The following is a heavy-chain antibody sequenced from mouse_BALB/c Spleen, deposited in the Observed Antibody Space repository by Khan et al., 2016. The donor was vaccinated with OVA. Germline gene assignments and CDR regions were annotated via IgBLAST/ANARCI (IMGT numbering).Heavy chain of an antibody. CDR3: ARGGSSGSAWFAY. CDR1: GYSITSGYF. V-gene: IGHV3-6*02. D-gene: IGHD3-1*01. CDR2: IRYDGDS. J-gene: IGHJ3*01. Sequence: EVQLQESGPGLVKPSQSLSLTCSVTGYSITSGYFWNWIRQFPGNNLEWLGYIRYDGDSNYNPSLKNRISITRDTSKNQFFLKLNSVPPEDTATYYCARGGSSGSAWFAYWGQGTLVTVSA.